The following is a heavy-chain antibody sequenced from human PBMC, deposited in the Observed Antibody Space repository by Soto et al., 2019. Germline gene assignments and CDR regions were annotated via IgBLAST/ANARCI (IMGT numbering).Heavy chain of an antibody. CDR3: TRHLAAMASPYYYGMDV. CDR1: GFTFSGSA. CDR2: IRSKANSYAT. Sequence: EVQLVESGGGLVQPGGSLKLSCAASGFTFSGSAMHWVRQASGKGLEWVGRIRSKANSYATAYAASVKGRFTISRDDSKNTAYLQMNSLKTEDTAVYYCTRHLAAMASPYYYGMDVWGQGTTVTVSS. J-gene: IGHJ6*02. V-gene: IGHV3-73*02. D-gene: IGHD5-18*01.